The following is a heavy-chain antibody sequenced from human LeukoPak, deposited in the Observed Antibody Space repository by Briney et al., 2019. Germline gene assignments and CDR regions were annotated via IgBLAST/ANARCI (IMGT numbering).Heavy chain of an antibody. Sequence: GGSLRLSCAASGFTFSNYWMSWFRQAPGKGLEWVSAISGSGGSTYYADSVKGRFTISRDNSKNTLYLQMNSLRAEDTAVYYCARAYYDILTGYYTYWYFDLWGRGTLVTVSS. CDR2: ISGSGGST. CDR3: ARAYYDILTGYYTYWYFDL. D-gene: IGHD3-9*01. V-gene: IGHV3-23*01. CDR1: GFTFSNYW. J-gene: IGHJ2*01.